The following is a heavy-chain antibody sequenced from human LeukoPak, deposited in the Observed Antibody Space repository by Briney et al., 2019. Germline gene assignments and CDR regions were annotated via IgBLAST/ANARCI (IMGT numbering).Heavy chain of an antibody. CDR2: ISTSGTTI. CDR1: GSTVSTYR. CDR3: PRGPPFFTD. D-gene: IGHD2-8*02. V-gene: IGHV3-48*02. Sequence: GPSLRPSHAASGSTVSTYRTNWVRQAPGGGLEWVSDISTSGTTIYYADSVRGLITITRDNAKSSLYHQMNMLRDENTVVYCCPRGPPFFTDWGQGTLVTVSS. J-gene: IGHJ4*02.